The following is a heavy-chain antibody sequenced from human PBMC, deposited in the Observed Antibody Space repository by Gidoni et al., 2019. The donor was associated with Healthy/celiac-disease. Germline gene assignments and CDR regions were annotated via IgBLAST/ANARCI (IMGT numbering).Heavy chain of an antibody. CDR2: TYYSGSP. V-gene: IGHV4-30-4*01. Sequence: QVQLQESGPDLVKPSQTLSLTCNVSGGSISSGDYYWCWIRHPPGKGLEWIGHTYYSGSPYYNPSLTSRVTISVDTSKNQFSLKLSSVTAADTAVYYCARDDMVRGGFDYWGQGTLVTVSS. CDR3: ARDDMVRGGFDY. CDR1: GGSISSGDYY. J-gene: IGHJ4*02. D-gene: IGHD3-10*01.